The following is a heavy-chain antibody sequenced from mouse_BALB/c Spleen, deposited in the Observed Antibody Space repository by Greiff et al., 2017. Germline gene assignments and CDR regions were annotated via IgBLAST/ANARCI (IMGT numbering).Heavy chain of an antibody. CDR2: ISSGSSTI. Sequence: EVQLVESGGGLVKPGGSLKLSCAASGFTFSSFGMHWVRQAPEKGLEWVAYISSGSSTIYYADTVKGRFTISRDNPKNTLFLQMTSLRSEDTAMYYCARGGWLLLMDYWGQGTSVTVSS. CDR3: ARGGWLLLMDY. J-gene: IGHJ4*01. V-gene: IGHV5-17*02. CDR1: GFTFSSFG. D-gene: IGHD2-3*01.